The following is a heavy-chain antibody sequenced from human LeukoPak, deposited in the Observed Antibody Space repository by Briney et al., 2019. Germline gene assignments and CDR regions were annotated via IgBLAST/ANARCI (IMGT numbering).Heavy chain of an antibody. J-gene: IGHJ4*02. D-gene: IGHD1-7*01. CDR1: GFTFSSYS. CDR2: ISSSGNYI. Sequence: PGGSLRLSCAASGFTFSSYSMNWVRQAPGKGLEWVSSISSSGNYIYYADSVKGRFTIPRDNAKNSLYLQMNSLRAEDTAVYYCARGRLNGFRLELFGGDDYWGQGTLVTVSS. CDR3: ARGRLNGFRLELFGGDDY. V-gene: IGHV3-21*01.